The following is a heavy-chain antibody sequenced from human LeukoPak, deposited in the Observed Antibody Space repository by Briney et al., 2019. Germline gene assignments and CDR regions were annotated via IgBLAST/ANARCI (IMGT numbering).Heavy chain of an antibody. Sequence: SETLSLTCTVSGGSISGYYWSWIRQPPGKGLEWIGYIYTSGSTNYNPSLKSRVTISVDTSKNQFSLKLSSVTAADTAVYYCARLEGYCSSTSCYGYFDYWGQGTLVTVSS. CDR3: ARLEGYCSSTSCYGYFDY. J-gene: IGHJ4*02. V-gene: IGHV4-4*09. D-gene: IGHD2-2*01. CDR1: GGSISGYY. CDR2: IYTSGST.